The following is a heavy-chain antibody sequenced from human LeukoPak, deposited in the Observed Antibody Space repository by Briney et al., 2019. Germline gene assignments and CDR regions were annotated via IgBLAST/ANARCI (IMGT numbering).Heavy chain of an antibody. V-gene: IGHV1-18*01. CDR1: GYTFTSHG. Sequence: ASVKVSCKASGYTFTSHGISWVRQAPGQGLEWMGWISAYNGNTNYAQKLQGRVTMTTDTSTSTAYMELRSLRSDDTAVYYCARDIAQQLANDAFDIWGQGTMVTVSS. J-gene: IGHJ3*02. D-gene: IGHD6-13*01. CDR3: ARDIAQQLANDAFDI. CDR2: ISAYNGNT.